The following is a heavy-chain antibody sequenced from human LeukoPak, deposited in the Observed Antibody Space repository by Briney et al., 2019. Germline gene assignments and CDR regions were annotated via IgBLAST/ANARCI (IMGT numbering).Heavy chain of an antibody. CDR2: ISWNSGSI. CDR3: AKKAAASGFDY. J-gene: IGHJ4*02. CDR1: GFTFDDYA. D-gene: IGHD2-2*01. V-gene: IGHV3-9*01. Sequence: PGGSLRLSCAASGFTFDDYAMHWVRQAPGQGLEWVSGISWNSGSIGYADSVKGRFTIPRDNAKNSLYLQMNSLRAEDTALYYCAKKAAASGFDYWGQGTLVTVSS.